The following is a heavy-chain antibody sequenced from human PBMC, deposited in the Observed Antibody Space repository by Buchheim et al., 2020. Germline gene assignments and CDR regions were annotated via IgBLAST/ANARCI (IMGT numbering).Heavy chain of an antibody. CDR2: IYYSGST. CDR1: GASIGSGGYY. Sequence: QVQLQESGPGLVKPSQTLSLTCTVSGASIGSGGYYWSWVRQHPGKGLEWIGYIYYSGSTYYNPSLKSRVTISVDTSKNQFSLEMSSVTAADTAVYYCARDWGIQGVLDYWGQGTL. CDR3: ARDWGIQGVLDY. J-gene: IGHJ4*02. D-gene: IGHD3-10*01. V-gene: IGHV4-31*03.